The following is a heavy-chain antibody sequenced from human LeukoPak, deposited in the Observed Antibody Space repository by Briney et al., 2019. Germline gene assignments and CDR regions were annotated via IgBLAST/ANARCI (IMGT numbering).Heavy chain of an antibody. CDR2: IYYSGST. CDR1: XXSISSSSYY. D-gene: IGHD6-13*01. J-gene: IGHJ4*02. CDR3: ARQGVATNQLDY. Sequence: SETLSXXXXXXXXSISSSSYYWGWIRQPPGKGLEWIGSIYYSGSTYYNPSLKSRVTISVDTSKNQFSLKLSSVTAADTAVYYCARQGVATNQLDYWGQGTLVTVSS. V-gene: IGHV4-39*01.